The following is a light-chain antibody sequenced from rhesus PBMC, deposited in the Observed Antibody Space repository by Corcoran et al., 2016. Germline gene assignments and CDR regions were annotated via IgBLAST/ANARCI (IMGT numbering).Light chain of an antibody. J-gene: IGKJ4*01. Sequence: DIQMTQSPSSLSASVGDTVTITCRATKNLNNYLNWYQQKPGKAPNLLIYMASTLHSGVPSRFGGSGSGTTYMLTIAGLQPEDVGTYYFLHGYGSPLTFGGGTKVAI. CDR2: MAS. CDR1: KNLNNY. V-gene: IGKV1-74*01. CDR3: LHGYGSPLT.